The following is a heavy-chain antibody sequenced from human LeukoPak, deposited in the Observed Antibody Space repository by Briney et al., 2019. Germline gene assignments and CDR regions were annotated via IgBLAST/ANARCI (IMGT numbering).Heavy chain of an antibody. Sequence: PGGSLRLSCAASGFTVSSNYMSWVRQAPGKGLEWVSVIYSGGSTYYADPVKGRFTISRHNSKNTLYLQMNSLRAEDTAVYYCARSPISSSSRGFDYWGQGTLVTVSS. CDR2: IYSGGST. D-gene: IGHD6-13*01. V-gene: IGHV3-53*04. CDR3: ARSPISSSSRGFDY. J-gene: IGHJ4*02. CDR1: GFTVSSNY.